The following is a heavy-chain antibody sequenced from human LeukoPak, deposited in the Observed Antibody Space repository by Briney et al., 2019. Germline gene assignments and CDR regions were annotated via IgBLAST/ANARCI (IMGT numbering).Heavy chain of an antibody. CDR2: IRYDGSNK. CDR1: GFTFSGYS. CDR3: ARFSFMVYALSDY. D-gene: IGHD2-8*01. J-gene: IGHJ4*02. V-gene: IGHV3-30*02. Sequence: GGSLRLSFAASGFTFSGYSMNWVRQAPGKGLEWVAFIRYDGSNKYYADSVKGRFTISRDNSKNTLYLQMNSLRAEDTAMYYCARFSFMVYALSDYWGQGTLVTVSS.